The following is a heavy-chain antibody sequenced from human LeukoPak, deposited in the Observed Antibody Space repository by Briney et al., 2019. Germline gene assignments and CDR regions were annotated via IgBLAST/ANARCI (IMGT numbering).Heavy chain of an antibody. CDR1: GGSISSSSYY. CDR3: ARGYCSGGSCMYYFDY. D-gene: IGHD2-15*01. Sequence: SETLSLTCTVSGGSISSSSYYWSWIRQPPGKGLEWIGYIYYSGSTNYNPSLKSRVTISVDTSKNQFSLKLSSVTAADTAVYYCARGYCSGGSCMYYFDYWGQGTLVTVSS. V-gene: IGHV4-61*01. CDR2: IYYSGST. J-gene: IGHJ4*02.